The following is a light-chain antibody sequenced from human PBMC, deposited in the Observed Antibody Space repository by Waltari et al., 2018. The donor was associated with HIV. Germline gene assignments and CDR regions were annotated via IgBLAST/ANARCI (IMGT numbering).Light chain of an antibody. CDR2: CAT. Sequence: DIVLTQSPAILSLSLGETATFSCRASPRLGSGWFGSTLFGTSDLDWSQQKPGAPPRLRFDCATSRAMCVPDRFSGSESGPDFTLIINGLEPEDFAIYYCLQYHESPRTFGRGTKV. CDR1: PRLGSGWFGSTLFGTSD. V-gene: IGKV3-20*01. CDR3: LQYHESPRT. J-gene: IGKJ1*01.